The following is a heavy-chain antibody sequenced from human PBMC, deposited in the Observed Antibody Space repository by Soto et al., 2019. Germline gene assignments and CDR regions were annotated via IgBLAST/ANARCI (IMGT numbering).Heavy chain of an antibody. Sequence: QITLKESGPTLVKPTQTLTLTCTLSGFSLRTSGVGVGWIRQPPGEALECLAVIYWDDDKRYSPSLRSRLTITRDTSKDQVVLTLTNMDPVDTGTYYCAHRLDHSYFVYWGQGILVTVSS. CDR2: IYWDDDK. CDR3: AHRLDHSYFVY. V-gene: IGHV2-5*02. CDR1: GFSLRTSGVG. J-gene: IGHJ4*02. D-gene: IGHD3-9*01.